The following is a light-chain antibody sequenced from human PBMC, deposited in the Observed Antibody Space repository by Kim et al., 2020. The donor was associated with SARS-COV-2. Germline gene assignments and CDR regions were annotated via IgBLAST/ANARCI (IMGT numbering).Light chain of an antibody. CDR3: CSYAGSYTFVV. Sequence: QSVTISCTGTSSDVGGYNYVSWYQQHPGKAPKLMIYDVSKRPSGVPDRFSGSKSGNTASLTIYGLQAEDEADYYCCSYAGSYTFVVFGGGTQLTVL. V-gene: IGLV2-11*01. J-gene: IGLJ2*01. CDR2: DVS. CDR1: SSDVGGYNY.